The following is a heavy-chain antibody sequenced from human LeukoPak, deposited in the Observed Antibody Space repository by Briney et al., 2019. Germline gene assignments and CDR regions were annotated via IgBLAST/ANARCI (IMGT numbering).Heavy chain of an antibody. D-gene: IGHD3-3*01. CDR1: DYSISTGHY. CDR2: VSRSGST. J-gene: IGHJ4*02. Sequence: PSETLSLTCTVSDYSISTGHYWGWIRQPPGKGLEWIGSVSRSGSTYYNPSLKSRVTISIDRSKSQFSLKLTSVTAADTAVYYCARDSLHYDYWSGYYSPFDYRGQGTLVTVSS. V-gene: IGHV4-38-2*02. CDR3: ARDSLHYDYWSGYYSPFDY.